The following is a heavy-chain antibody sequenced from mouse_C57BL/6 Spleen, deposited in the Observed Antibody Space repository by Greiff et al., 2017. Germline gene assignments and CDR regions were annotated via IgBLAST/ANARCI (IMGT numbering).Heavy chain of an antibody. CDR1: GFSLTSYG. CDR2: IWRGGST. D-gene: IGHD2-1*01. J-gene: IGHJ1*03. Sequence: VQLQQSGPGLVQPSQSLSITCTVSGFSLTSYGVHWVRQSPGKGLEWLGVIWRGGSTDCNAAFMSRLSITKDNSKSQVFFEMNSLQADDTAIYYCAKSFNGNYYFDVWGTGTTVTVSS. CDR3: AKSFNGNYYFDV. V-gene: IGHV2-5*01.